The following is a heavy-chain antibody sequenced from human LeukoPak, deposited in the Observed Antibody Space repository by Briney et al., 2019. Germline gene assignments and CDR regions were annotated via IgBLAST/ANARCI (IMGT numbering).Heavy chain of an antibody. Sequence: GGSLRLSCAASGFTFSSYWMSWVRQAPGKGLEWVAHIKQDGSEKYYVDSVKGRFTISRDNAKNSLYLEMNSLRAEDTAVYYCARVPYDSSGYGLCFDYWGQGTLVTVSS. D-gene: IGHD3-22*01. CDR3: ARVPYDSSGYGLCFDY. CDR2: IKQDGSEK. CDR1: GFTFSSYW. V-gene: IGHV3-7*01. J-gene: IGHJ4*02.